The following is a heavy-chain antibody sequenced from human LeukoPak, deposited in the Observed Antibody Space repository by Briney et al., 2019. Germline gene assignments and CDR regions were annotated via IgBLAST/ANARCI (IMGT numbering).Heavy chain of an antibody. Sequence: GGSLRLSCAVSGSSFSSDSMNWVRQAPAKGLEWISYISSASSTIYYADSVRGRFTISRDNAKNSLYLQMNSLRAEDTAVYYCARDSYSNYVSWFDPWGQGTLVTVSS. CDR3: ARDSYSNYVSWFDP. J-gene: IGHJ5*02. D-gene: IGHD4-11*01. V-gene: IGHV3-48*04. CDR2: ISSASSTI. CDR1: GSSFSSDS.